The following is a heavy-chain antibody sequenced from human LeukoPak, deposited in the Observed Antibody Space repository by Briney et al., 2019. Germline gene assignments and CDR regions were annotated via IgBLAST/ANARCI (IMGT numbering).Heavy chain of an antibody. J-gene: IGHJ6*04. CDR2: ISSSSSYI. CDR1: GFTFSSYS. CDR3: ARDSAPFDDILTGYNYYYGMDV. Sequence: GGSLRLSCAASGFTFSSYSMNWVRQAPGKGLEWVSSISSSSSYIYYADSVKGRFTISRDNSKNTLYLQMNSLRAEDTAVYYCARDSAPFDDILTGYNYYYGMDVWGKGTTVTVSS. V-gene: IGHV3-21*01. D-gene: IGHD3-9*01.